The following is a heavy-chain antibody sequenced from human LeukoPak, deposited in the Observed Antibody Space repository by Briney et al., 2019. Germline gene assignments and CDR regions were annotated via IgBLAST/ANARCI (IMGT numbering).Heavy chain of an antibody. V-gene: IGHV4-4*02. D-gene: IGHD6-13*01. CDR2: IHHSGTT. CDR3: ARTPDIAAAGIDAFDI. Sequence: PSETLSLTCTVSGGSISNSNWWSWVRQSPEKGLEWIGEIHHSGTTNYNPSLKSRVTISLDKSKNQFSLKLSSVTAADTAVYYCARTPDIAAAGIDAFDIWGQGTMVTVSS. CDR1: GGSISNSNW. J-gene: IGHJ3*02.